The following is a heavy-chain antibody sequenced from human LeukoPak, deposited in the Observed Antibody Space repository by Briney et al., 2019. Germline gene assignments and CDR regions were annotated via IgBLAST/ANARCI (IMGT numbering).Heavy chain of an antibody. CDR2: ISYDGSNK. CDR1: GFTFSSYG. CDR3: ARGPSGSHDVGHY. V-gene: IGHV3-30*03. J-gene: IGHJ4*02. Sequence: PGGSLRLSCAASGFTFSSYGMHWVRQAPGKGLEWVAVISYDGSNKYYADSVKGRFTISRDNSKNTLYLQMNSLRAEDTAVYYCARGPSGSHDVGHYWGQGTLVTVSS. D-gene: IGHD1-26*01.